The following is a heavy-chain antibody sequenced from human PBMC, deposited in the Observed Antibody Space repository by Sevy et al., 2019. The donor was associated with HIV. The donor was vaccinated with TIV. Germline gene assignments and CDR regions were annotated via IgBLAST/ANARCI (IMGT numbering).Heavy chain of an antibody. Sequence: ASVKVSCKVSGYTLTKLDMHWVRQAPGKGLEWMGGFDPEDVDTFYAQKFQGRVTMTEDTSTDTAYMELSSLRSEDTAVYYCTTMEYYHNIIGSSSGDYWGQGTLVTVSS. J-gene: IGHJ4*02. D-gene: IGHD3-22*01. V-gene: IGHV1-24*01. CDR3: TTMEYYHNIIGSSSGDY. CDR1: GYTLTKLD. CDR2: FDPEDVDT.